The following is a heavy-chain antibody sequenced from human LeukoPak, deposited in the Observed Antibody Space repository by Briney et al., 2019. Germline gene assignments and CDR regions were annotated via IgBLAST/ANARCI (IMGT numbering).Heavy chain of an antibody. CDR3: AREGLLMMYPRGFDY. D-gene: IGHD2-8*01. V-gene: IGHV3-33*01. J-gene: IGHJ4*02. CDR2: IWYDGTNK. Sequence: GRSLRLSCAASGFTFSDYGMHWVRQAPGKGLEWVAVIWYDGTNKYYADSVKGRFTISRDNSKNTLFLQMNSLRTEDTAVYYCAREGLLMMYPRGFDYWGQGTMVTVSS. CDR1: GFTFSDYG.